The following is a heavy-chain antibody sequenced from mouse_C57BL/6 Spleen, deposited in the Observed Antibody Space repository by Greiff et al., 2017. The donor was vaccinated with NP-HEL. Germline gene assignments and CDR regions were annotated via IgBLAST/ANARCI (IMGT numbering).Heavy chain of an antibody. CDR2: IYPGDGDT. CDR1: GYAFSSSW. D-gene: IGHD4-1*01. J-gene: IGHJ2*01. V-gene: IGHV1-82*01. Sequence: QVQLKESGPELVKPGASVKISCKASGYAFSSSWMNWVKQRPGKGLEWIGRIYPGDGDTNYNGKFKGKATLTADKSSSTAYMQLSSLTSEDSAVYFCARWDWDVDDYWGQGTTLTVSS. CDR3: ARWDWDVDDY.